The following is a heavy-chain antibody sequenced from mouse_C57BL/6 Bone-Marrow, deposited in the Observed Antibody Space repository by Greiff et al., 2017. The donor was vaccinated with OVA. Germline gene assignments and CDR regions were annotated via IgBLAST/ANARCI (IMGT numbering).Heavy chain of an antibody. CDR1: EYEFPSHD. Sequence: DVHLVESGGGLVQPGESLKLSCESNEYEFPSHDMSWVRKTPEKRLELVAAINSDGGSTYYPDTMERRFIISRDNTKKTLYLQMSSLRSEDTALYYCARQHYEYYAMDYWGQGTSVTVSS. D-gene: IGHD2-4*01. V-gene: IGHV5-2*01. CDR3: ARQHYEYYAMDY. J-gene: IGHJ4*01. CDR2: INSDGGST.